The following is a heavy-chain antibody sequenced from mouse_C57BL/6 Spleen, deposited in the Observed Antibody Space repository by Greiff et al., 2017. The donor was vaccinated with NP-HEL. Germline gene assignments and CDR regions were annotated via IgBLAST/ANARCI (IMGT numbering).Heavy chain of an antibody. CDR3: TSFTTVVATGDY. J-gene: IGHJ2*01. CDR2: IDPENGDT. CDR1: GFNIKDDY. Sequence: VQLKQSGAELVRPGASVKLSCTASGFNIKDDYMHWVKQRPEQGLEWIGWIDPENGDTEYASKFQGKATITADTSSNTAYLQLSSLTSEDTAVYYCTSFTTVVATGDYWGQGTTLTVSS. V-gene: IGHV14-4*01. D-gene: IGHD1-1*01.